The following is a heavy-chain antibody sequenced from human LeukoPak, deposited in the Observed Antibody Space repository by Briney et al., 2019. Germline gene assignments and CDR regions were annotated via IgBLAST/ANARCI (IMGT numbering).Heavy chain of an antibody. V-gene: IGHV4-4*07. CDR1: GGSISSYY. CDR2: ISTSGTT. CDR3: ARERQWLGLDY. J-gene: IGHJ4*02. Sequence: SETLSLTCTGSGGSISSYYLNWVRQPAGKGLECIGHISTSGTTNYNPSLKSRVTMSVDTSKSQFSLKLSSVTAADTAVYYCARERQWLGLDYWGQGTLVTVSS. D-gene: IGHD6-19*01.